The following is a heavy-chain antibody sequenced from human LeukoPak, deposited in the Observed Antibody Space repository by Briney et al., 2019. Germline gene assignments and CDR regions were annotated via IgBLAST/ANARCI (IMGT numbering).Heavy chain of an antibody. D-gene: IGHD3-10*01. J-gene: IGHJ4*02. CDR2: LSSSSSYI. V-gene: IGHV3-21*01. CDR3: ERVELLWFEHGDY. Sequence: GGSLRLSCAASGFTFSSYSMNWVCQAPGKGLEWVSSLSSSSSYIYYADSVKGLFTISRDNAKNSLYLQMNSLRAEDTAVYYCERVELLWFEHGDYWGQGTLVTVSS. CDR1: GFTFSSYS.